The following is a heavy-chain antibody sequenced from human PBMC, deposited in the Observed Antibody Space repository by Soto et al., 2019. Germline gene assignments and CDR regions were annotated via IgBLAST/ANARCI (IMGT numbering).Heavy chain of an antibody. CDR1: GGSISSSSYY. D-gene: IGHD6-13*01. CDR2: IYYSGST. V-gene: IGHV4-39*01. Sequence: SETLSLTCTVSGGSISSSSYYWGWIRQPPGKGQEWIGSIYYSGSTYYNPSLKSRVTISVDTSKNLFSLKLSSVTAADTAVYYCASQHRSSWAYYYYYYGMDVWGQGTTVTVSS. J-gene: IGHJ6*02. CDR3: ASQHRSSWAYYYYYYGMDV.